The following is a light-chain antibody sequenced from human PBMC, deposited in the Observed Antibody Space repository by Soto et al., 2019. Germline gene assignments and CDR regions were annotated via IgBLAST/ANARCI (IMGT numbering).Light chain of an antibody. CDR1: QDIAIY. CDR3: PKLRMHPST. J-gene: IGKJ4*01. CDR2: AAS. Sequence: DIQMTPSPSTLSASVLYRVSITFRASQDIAIYLAWYQQTPGEAPKLLIYAASTLYGGVPSRFSGSGSGTAFALTLTSLQAEDFATYYCPKLRMHPSTFGGGTKV. V-gene: IGKV1-9*01.